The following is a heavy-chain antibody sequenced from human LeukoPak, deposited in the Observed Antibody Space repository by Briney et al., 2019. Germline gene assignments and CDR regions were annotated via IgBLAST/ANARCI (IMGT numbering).Heavy chain of an antibody. CDR3: ARGRGIINWFDP. V-gene: IGHV4-34*01. J-gene: IGHJ5*02. CDR2: INHSGST. Sequence: SETLSLTCAVYGGSFSGYYWSWIRQPPGKGLEWIGEINHSGSTNYNPSLKSRVTISVDTSKNQFSLKLSSVTAADTAVYYCARGRGIINWFDPWGQGTLVTVSS. CDR1: GGSFSGYY. D-gene: IGHD1-14*01.